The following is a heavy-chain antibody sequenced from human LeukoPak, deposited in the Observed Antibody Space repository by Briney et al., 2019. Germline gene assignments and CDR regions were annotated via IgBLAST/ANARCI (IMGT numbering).Heavy chain of an antibody. CDR3: ARDRRRYGDYGGWFDP. D-gene: IGHD4-17*01. CDR2: ISSSSSYI. Sequence: PGGSLRLSCAASGFTFSSYSMNWVRQAPGKGLEWVSSISSSSSYIYYADPVKGRFTISRDNAKNSLYLQMNSLRAEDTAVYYCARDRRRYGDYGGWFDPWGQGTLVTVSS. CDR1: GFTFSSYS. J-gene: IGHJ5*02. V-gene: IGHV3-21*01.